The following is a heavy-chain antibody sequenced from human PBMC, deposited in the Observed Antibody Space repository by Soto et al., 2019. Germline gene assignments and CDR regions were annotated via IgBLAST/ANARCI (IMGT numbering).Heavy chain of an antibody. CDR3: ARGSGSYTQYYYYYGMDV. J-gene: IGHJ6*02. D-gene: IGHD1-26*01. V-gene: IGHV4-61*01. CDR1: GGSVSSGSYY. CDR2: IYYSGST. Sequence: TSETLSLTCTVSGGSVSSGSYYWSWIRRPPGKGLEWIGYIYYSGSTNYNPSLKSRVTISVDTSKNQFSLKLSSVTAADTAVYYCARGSGSYTQYYYYYGMDVWGQGTTVTVSS.